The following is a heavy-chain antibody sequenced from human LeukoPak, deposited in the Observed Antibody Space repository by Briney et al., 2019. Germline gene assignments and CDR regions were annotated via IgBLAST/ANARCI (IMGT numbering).Heavy chain of an antibody. CDR3: ARINRKRRITMIVVVITELFDY. V-gene: IGHV4-59*12. Sequence: SETLSLTCTVSGGSISSYYWSWIRQPPGKGLEWIGYIYYSGSTNYNPSLKSRVTISVDTSKNQFSLKLSSATAADTAVYYCARINRKRRITMIVVVITELFDYWGQGTLVTVSS. CDR2: IYYSGST. CDR1: GGSISSYY. J-gene: IGHJ4*02. D-gene: IGHD3-22*01.